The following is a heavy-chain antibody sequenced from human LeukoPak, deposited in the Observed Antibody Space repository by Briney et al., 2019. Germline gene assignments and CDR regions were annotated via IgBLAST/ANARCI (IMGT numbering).Heavy chain of an antibody. CDR1: GGSLTRSTYY. D-gene: IGHD2/OR15-2a*01. Sequence: KSSETLSLTCTLSGGSLTRSTYYWGWIRQPPGKGLEWIGSIHYGGSTFYNPSLQSRVTISVDTSKNQFSLKMTSVTAADTAVYFCARPIVKGLLFGGIPDAFDIWGQGTMVTVSS. CDR2: IHYGGST. J-gene: IGHJ3*02. CDR3: ARPIVKGLLFGGIPDAFDI. V-gene: IGHV4-39*01.